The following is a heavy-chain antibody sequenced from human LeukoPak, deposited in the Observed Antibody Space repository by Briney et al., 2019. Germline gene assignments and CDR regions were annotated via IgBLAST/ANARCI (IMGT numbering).Heavy chain of an antibody. V-gene: IGHV4-4*07. D-gene: IGHD1-26*01. J-gene: IGHJ4*02. CDR2: IYTSGST. CDR3: ARENSGSYREFDY. CDR1: GGSISSYY. Sequence: SDTLSLTCTVSGGSISSYYWSWIRQPARKGLEWIGRIYTSGSTNYNASLKSRVSMSVDTSKNQFSLKLSSVTAADTAVFYCARENSGSYREFDYWGQGTLVTVSS.